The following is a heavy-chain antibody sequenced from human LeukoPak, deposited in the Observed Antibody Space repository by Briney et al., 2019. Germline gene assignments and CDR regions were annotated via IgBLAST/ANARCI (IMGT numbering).Heavy chain of an antibody. CDR2: IYYSGSS. CDR3: ARVPRSYYYYYYMDV. Sequence: PSETLSLTCSVSGGSISGYHWSWIRQPPGKGLEWLGYIYYSGSSNYNPSLKSRVTMSADTSKNQFSLKLSSVTAADTAVYYCARVPRSYYYYYYMDVWGKGTTVTVSS. V-gene: IGHV4-59*01. J-gene: IGHJ6*03. CDR1: GGSISGYH.